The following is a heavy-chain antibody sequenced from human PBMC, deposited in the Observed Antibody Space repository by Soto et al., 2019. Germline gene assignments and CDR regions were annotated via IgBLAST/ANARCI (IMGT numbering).Heavy chain of an antibody. CDR3: ARAGTSSRRNFFNN. CDR1: GFTVDNNY. CDR2: IYPGYST. J-gene: IGHJ4*02. D-gene: IGHD6-13*01. Sequence: GGSLRLCCAASGFTVDNNYMSWVRQAPGKGLEWVSIIYPGYSTYYTDSVKGRFTISRDNSKNTLYLQMNSLRAEDTAVYYCARAGTSSRRNFFNNWGQGTLVTVSS. V-gene: IGHV3-53*01.